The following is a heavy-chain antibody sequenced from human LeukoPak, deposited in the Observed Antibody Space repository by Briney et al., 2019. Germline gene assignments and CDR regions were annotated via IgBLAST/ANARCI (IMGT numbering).Heavy chain of an antibody. J-gene: IGHJ4*02. CDR1: RGSISSYY. CDR3: ARSPTLFSFDS. D-gene: IGHD3-10*02. CDR2: IYDSGST. Sequence: SETLSLTCTVSRGSISSYYWSWVRQPPGKGLEWIGCIYDSGSTSYKPSLKSRVTISVDTSKNQFSLKLTSVTAADTAVYYCARSPTLFSFDSWGLGTLVTVSS. V-gene: IGHV4-59*08.